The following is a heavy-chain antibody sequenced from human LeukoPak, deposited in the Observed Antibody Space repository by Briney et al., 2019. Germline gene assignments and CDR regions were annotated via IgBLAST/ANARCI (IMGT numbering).Heavy chain of an antibody. CDR3: ARGPRGGNWHEALDL. V-gene: IGHV5-51*01. J-gene: IGHJ4*02. CDR2: FYPGDSDT. CDR1: GFTFDDYA. D-gene: IGHD1-1*01. Sequence: GGSLRLSCAASGFTFDDYAMHWVRQAPGKGLEWMGMFYPGDSDTRKSPSFEDQVTLSADKSTTTAYLQWSSLKASDTAMYYCARGPRGGNWHEALDLWGQGTLVTVSS.